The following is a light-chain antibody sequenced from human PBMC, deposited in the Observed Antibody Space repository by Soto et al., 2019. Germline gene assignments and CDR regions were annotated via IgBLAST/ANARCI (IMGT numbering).Light chain of an antibody. CDR3: QQANSFPPKLT. CDR2: DVS. CDR1: QSITTW. Sequence: DIQMTQSPSTLSASVGDRVTITCRASQSITTWLAWYQQRPGKAPKLLIYDVSSLQSGVPSRFSGSGSGTDFTLTISSLQPEDFATYYCQQANSFPPKLTFGGGTKVDIK. J-gene: IGKJ4*01. V-gene: IGKV1-12*01.